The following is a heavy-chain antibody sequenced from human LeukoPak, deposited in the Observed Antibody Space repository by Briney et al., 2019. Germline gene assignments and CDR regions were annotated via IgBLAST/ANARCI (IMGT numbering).Heavy chain of an antibody. V-gene: IGHV1-24*01. CDR2: FDPEDGET. J-gene: IGHJ6*03. D-gene: IGHD4-11*01. Sequence: ASVKVSCKVSGYTLTELSMHWVRQAPGKGLEWMGGFDPEDGETIYAQKFQGRVTMTEDTSTDTAYMELSSLRSEDTAVYYCATAAPHDYSNDDYYYYYYMDVWGKGTTVTVSS. CDR1: GYTLTELS. CDR3: ATAAPHDYSNDDYYYYYYMDV.